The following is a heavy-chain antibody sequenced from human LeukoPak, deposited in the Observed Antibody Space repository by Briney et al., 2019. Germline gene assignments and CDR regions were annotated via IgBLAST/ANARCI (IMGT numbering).Heavy chain of an antibody. D-gene: IGHD6-13*01. CDR3: AKDMARYSSSWAFDY. V-gene: IGHV3-11*01. CDR2: ISSSGSTI. J-gene: IGHJ4*02. CDR1: GFTFSDYY. Sequence: GGSLRLSCAASGFTFSDYYMSWIRQAPGKGPEWVSYISSSGSTIYYADSVKGRFTISRDNAKNSLYLQMNSLRAEDTALYYCAKDMARYSSSWAFDYWGQGTLVTVSS.